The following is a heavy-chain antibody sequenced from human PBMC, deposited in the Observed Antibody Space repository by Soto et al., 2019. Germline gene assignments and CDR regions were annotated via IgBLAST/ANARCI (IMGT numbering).Heavy chain of an antibody. D-gene: IGHD3-3*01. V-gene: IGHV4-30-4*01. J-gene: IGHJ3*02. CDR3: ARRVVTDDAFDI. Sequence: QVQLQESGPGLVKPSQTLSLTCTVSGGSISSGDYYWSWIRQPPGKGLEWIGYIYYSGSTYYNPSLQSRVTLSVDTSKNQFSLKLSSVTAADTAVYYCARRVVTDDAFDIWGQGTMVTVSS. CDR2: IYYSGST. CDR1: GGSISSGDYY.